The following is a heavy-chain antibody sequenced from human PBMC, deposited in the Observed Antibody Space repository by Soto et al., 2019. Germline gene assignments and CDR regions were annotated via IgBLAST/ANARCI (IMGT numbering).Heavy chain of an antibody. J-gene: IGHJ4*02. Sequence: SETLSLTCSVSGDSLNNHYWTWIRQPPGKGLEWVGYIFYSGSTNYNPSLKSRVTISVDTSKGQFSLKLRSVTAADTAVYFCARIKSGYSYGSIIDFWGTGTLVIVSS. D-gene: IGHD5-18*01. CDR3: ARIKSGYSYGSIIDF. CDR2: IFYSGST. CDR1: GDSLNNHY. V-gene: IGHV4-59*11.